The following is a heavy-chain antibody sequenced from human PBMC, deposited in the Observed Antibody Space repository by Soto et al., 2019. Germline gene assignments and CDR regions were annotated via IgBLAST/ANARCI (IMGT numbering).Heavy chain of an antibody. D-gene: IGHD6-19*01. CDR3: ATRYSSGWTVPAPGY. CDR1: GGSISSSSYY. CDR2: IYYSGST. V-gene: IGHV4-39*01. J-gene: IGHJ4*02. Sequence: QLQLQESGPGLVKPSETLSLTCTVSGGSISSSSYYWGWIRQPPGKGLEWIGSIYYSGSTYYNPSLKSRVTISVDTSKNQFSLKLSSVTAADTAVYYCATRYSSGWTVPAPGYWGQGTLVTVSS.